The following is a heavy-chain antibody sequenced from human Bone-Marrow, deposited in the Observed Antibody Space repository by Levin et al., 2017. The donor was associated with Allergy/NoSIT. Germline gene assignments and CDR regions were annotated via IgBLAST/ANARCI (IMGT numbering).Heavy chain of an antibody. CDR3: ARGVPLGIIAGEPAALLDS. CDR2: IYHGGGT. CDR1: GEPLTNYY. J-gene: IGHJ5*01. D-gene: IGHD2-2*01. V-gene: IGHV4-34*01. Sequence: SETLSLTCAVSGEPLTNYYWGWIRQSPGQGLEWIGEIYHGGGTKYNPSLKSRGSISLDTSRDQFSLKLTSVTAADTAVYYCARGVPLGIIAGEPAALLDSWGQGTLVIVSS.